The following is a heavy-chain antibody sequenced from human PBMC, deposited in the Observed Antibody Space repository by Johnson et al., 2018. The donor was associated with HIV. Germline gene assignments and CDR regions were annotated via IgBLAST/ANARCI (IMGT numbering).Heavy chain of an antibody. D-gene: IGHD2-15*01. J-gene: IGHJ3*01. Sequence: VLLVESGGGLVPPGGSLRLSCAASGFTVSSNYMSWVRQAPGKGLEWVSVIYSGGNTYYADSVKGRFTISRDNSKNTLYLQMNSLRVEETAVYYCARERGISGGFDFWGQGTRVSVSS. V-gene: IGHV3-66*01. CDR1: GFTVSSNY. CDR2: IYSGGNT. CDR3: ARERGISGGFDF.